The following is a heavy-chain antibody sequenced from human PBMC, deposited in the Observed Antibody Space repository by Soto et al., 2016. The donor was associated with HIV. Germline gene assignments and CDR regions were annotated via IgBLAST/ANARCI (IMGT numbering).Heavy chain of an antibody. CDR3: VRGVRDESNSAGLFNY. V-gene: IGHV3-74*01. D-gene: IGHD1-1*01. CDR1: GLKFTSYW. CDR2: ISGDGTTL. J-gene: IGHJ1*01. Sequence: VESGGGIIPPGGSLKLSCKASGLKFTSYWMSWVRQSPQKGLVRVSRISGDGTTLHYADSVKGRFIISRDNAKKMVYLQMNSLTVDDTATYYCVRGVRDESNSAGLFNYWGQGTLVIVSS.